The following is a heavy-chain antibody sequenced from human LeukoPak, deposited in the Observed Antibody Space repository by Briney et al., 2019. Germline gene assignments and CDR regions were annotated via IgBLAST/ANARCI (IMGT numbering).Heavy chain of an antibody. CDR3: AREGPGYCSGGSCYYRYYYYYYMGV. D-gene: IGHD2-15*01. CDR2: ISSISNYI. V-gene: IGHV3-21*01. CDR1: GFTLSSYC. J-gene: IGHJ6*03. Sequence: GGSLSLSCAVSGFTLSSYCMNWVRQAPGKGLEWVSSISSISNYIYYADSVKGRFTIPRDHAKNSLYRQMNSLIAEDTAVSYCAREGPGYCSGGSCYYRYYYYYYMGVWGKGTTVTVSS.